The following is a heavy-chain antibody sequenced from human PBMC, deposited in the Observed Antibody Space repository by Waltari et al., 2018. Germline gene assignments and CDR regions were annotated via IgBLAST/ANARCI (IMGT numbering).Heavy chain of an antibody. CDR2: INHSGST. Sequence: QVQLQQWGAGLLKPSETLSLTCAVYGGSFSGYYWSWIRQPPGKGLEWIGEINHSGSTNYNPSLKSRVTISVDTSKNQFSLKLSSVTAADTAVYYCARGGNHYGSGRRYYYYMDVWGKGTTVTVSS. CDR1: GGSFSGYY. V-gene: IGHV4-34*01. D-gene: IGHD3-10*01. CDR3: ARGGNHYGSGRRYYYYMDV. J-gene: IGHJ6*03.